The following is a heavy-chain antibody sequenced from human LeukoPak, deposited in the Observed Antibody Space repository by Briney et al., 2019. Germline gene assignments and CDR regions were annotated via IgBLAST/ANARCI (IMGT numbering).Heavy chain of an antibody. V-gene: IGHV3-21*06. CDR1: GFTLSGHT. D-gene: IGHD2-2*01. CDR2: MSSSGSFV. Sequence: GGSLRLSCASSGFTLSGHTINWVRQAPGKGLEWVSSMSSSGSFVYYADPVKGRFTISRDNAKNSLFLQMNSLRVEDTAVYYCARAPGYCGTSSCKHWYFDLWGRGTLVTASS. CDR3: ARAPGYCGTSSCKHWYFDL. J-gene: IGHJ2*01.